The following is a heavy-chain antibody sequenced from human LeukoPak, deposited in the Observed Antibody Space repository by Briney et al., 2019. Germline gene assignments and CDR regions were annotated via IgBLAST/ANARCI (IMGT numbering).Heavy chain of an antibody. J-gene: IGHJ5*02. V-gene: IGHV4-59*01. D-gene: IGHD4-17*01. CDR2: ISDSGST. CDR3: ARYDYGDCWFDP. Sequence: SETLSLTCTVSGGSMNNYYWSRIRQAPGKGLEWIGYISDSGSTNYNPSLGSRVTISVDTSKNQFSLKLTSVTAADTALYYCARYDYGDCWFDPWGQGTLVTVSS. CDR1: GGSMNNYY.